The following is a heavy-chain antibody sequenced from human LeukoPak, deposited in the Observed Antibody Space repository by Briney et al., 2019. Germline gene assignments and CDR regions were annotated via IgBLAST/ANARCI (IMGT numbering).Heavy chain of an antibody. D-gene: IGHD3-22*01. CDR2: ISGSGGST. Sequence: GGSLRLSCAASGFTFSSYAMSWVRQAPGKGLEWVSAISGSGGSTYYADSVKGRFTISRDNSKNTLYLQINSLRAEETAVYYCARGGRGYDTWKDYFDYWGQGTLVTVSS. J-gene: IGHJ4*02. CDR1: GFTFSSYA. CDR3: ARGGRGYDTWKDYFDY. V-gene: IGHV3-23*01.